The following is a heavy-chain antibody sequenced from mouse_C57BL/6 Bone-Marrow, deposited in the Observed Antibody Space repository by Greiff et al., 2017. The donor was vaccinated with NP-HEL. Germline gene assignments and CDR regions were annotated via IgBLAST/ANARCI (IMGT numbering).Heavy chain of an antibody. V-gene: IGHV1-82*01. CDR3: AEDGYYGYFDG. J-gene: IGHJ1*03. CDR1: GYAFSSSW. D-gene: IGHD2-3*01. Sequence: QVQLQQSGPELVKPGASVKISCKASGYAFSSSWMNWVKQRPGKGLEWIGRIYPGDGDTNYNGKFKGKATLTADKSSRTAYMQLSSLTSEDSAVYFCAEDGYYGYFDGWGTGTTVTVSS. CDR2: IYPGDGDT.